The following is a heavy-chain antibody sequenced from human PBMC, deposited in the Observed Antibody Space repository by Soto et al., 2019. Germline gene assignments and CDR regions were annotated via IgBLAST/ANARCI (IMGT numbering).Heavy chain of an antibody. CDR1: GGSFSGYY. D-gene: IGHD3-10*01. V-gene: IGHV4-34*01. CDR3: ARGAKPDYYGSGSYVRPFDY. Sequence: QVQLQQWGAGLLKPSETLSLTCAVYGGSFSGYYWSWIRQPPGKGLEWIGEINHSGSTNYNPSLKSRVTISVDTSKNQFSLKLSSVTAADTAVYYCARGAKPDYYGSGSYVRPFDYWGQGTLVTVSS. J-gene: IGHJ4*02. CDR2: INHSGST.